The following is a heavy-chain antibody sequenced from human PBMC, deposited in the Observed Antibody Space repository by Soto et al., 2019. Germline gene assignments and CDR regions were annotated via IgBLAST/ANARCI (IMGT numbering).Heavy chain of an antibody. Sequence: GASVKVSCKVSGYTLTELSMHWVRQAPGKGLEWMGGFDPEDGETIYAQKFQGRVTMTEDTSTDTAYMELSSLRSEDTAVYYCATRMGYCSSTSRYEGYYFEYLGQGTPVKVSS. D-gene: IGHD2-2*01. CDR2: FDPEDGET. J-gene: IGHJ4*02. V-gene: IGHV1-24*01. CDR3: ATRMGYCSSTSRYEGYYFEY. CDR1: GYTLTELS.